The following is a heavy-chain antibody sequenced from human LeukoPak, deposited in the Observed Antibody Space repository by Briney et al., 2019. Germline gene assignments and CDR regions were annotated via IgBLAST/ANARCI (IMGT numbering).Heavy chain of an antibody. V-gene: IGHV4-59*01. Sequence: PSETLSLTCTVSGGSISDYYWSWIRQPPGKGLEWIGYMYYSGSTNYNPSLKSRVTISVDASKNQFSLNLTSVLAADTAVYYCARESSGWYGMDVWGQGTTVTVSS. CDR3: ARESSGWYGMDV. D-gene: IGHD6-19*01. J-gene: IGHJ6*02. CDR2: MYYSGST. CDR1: GGSISDYY.